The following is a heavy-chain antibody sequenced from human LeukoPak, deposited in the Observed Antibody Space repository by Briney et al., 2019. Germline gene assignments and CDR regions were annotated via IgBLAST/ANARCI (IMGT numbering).Heavy chain of an antibody. J-gene: IGHJ5*01. CDR2: ISSSGGIM. D-gene: IGHD2-15*01. V-gene: IGHV3-11*04. CDR3: PKQRIRAAVTGWFDS. Sequence: KPGGSLRLSCAASGFTFSDYDMSWIRQAPGKGLEWVAKISSSGGIMYYADSLKGRFSIPRDNAQKSLYLQMTSLRAEEAALYSCPKQRIRAAVTGWFDSWGQGTLVTVSS. CDR1: GFTFSDYD.